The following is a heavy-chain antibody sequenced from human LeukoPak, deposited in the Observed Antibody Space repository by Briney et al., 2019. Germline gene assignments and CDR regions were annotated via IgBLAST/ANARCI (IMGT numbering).Heavy chain of an antibody. CDR1: GGSFSGYY. CDR3: ARGDWIA. CDR2: INHSGSN. Sequence: SETLSLTCAVHGGSFSGYYWSWIRHPPGKGLEWIGEINHSGSNNYNPSLKSRATISLDTSKNQFSLKLSAVTAADTAVYYCARGDWIAWGQGALVTVSS. D-gene: IGHD1-1*01. J-gene: IGHJ5*02. V-gene: IGHV4-34*01.